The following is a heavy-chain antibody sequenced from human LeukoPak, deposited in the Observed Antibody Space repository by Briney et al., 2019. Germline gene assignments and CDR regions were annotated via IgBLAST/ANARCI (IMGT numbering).Heavy chain of an antibody. V-gene: IGHV4-34*01. Sequence: SETLSLTCAVYGGSFSGYYWSWIRQPPGKGLEWIGEINHSGSTNYNPSLKSRVTISVDTSKNQFSLKLSSVTAADTAVYYCARGPDSYGYPSFDYWGQGTLVTVSS. CDR3: ARGPDSYGYPSFDY. J-gene: IGHJ4*02. CDR1: GGSFSGYY. D-gene: IGHD5-18*01. CDR2: INHSGST.